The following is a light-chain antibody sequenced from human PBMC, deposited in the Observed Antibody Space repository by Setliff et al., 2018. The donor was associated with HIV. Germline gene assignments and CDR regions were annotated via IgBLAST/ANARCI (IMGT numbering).Light chain of an antibody. CDR1: SSDIGGYNY. CDR2: DVN. CDR3: CSYASTSTLV. Sequence: QSALAQPASVSGSPGQSITISCTGTSSDIGGYNYVSWYQQHPGKAPKLMIYDVNNRPSGVSTRFSGSKSGNTASLTISGLQAEDEADYYCCSYASTSTLVFGGGTKVPS. J-gene: IGLJ3*02. V-gene: IGLV2-14*03.